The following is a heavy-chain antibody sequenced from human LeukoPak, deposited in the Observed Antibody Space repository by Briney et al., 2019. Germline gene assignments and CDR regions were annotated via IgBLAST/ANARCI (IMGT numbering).Heavy chain of an antibody. V-gene: IGHV4-38-2*02. CDR3: ARVDVVVPAAYNWFDP. CDR2: IYHSGST. CDR1: GYPISSGYY. J-gene: IGHJ5*02. Sequence: SETLSLTCTVSGYPISSGYYWGWIRQPPGKGLEWIGSIYHSGSTYYIPSLKSRVTISVDTSRNQFSLKLSSVTAADTAVYYCARVDVVVPAAYNWFDPWGQGTLVTVSS. D-gene: IGHD2-2*01.